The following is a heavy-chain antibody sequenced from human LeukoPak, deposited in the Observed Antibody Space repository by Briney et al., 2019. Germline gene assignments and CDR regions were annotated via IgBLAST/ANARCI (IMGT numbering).Heavy chain of an antibody. CDR3: ARHNRIPMVRGVMRWFDP. D-gene: IGHD3-10*01. CDR2: INHSGST. J-gene: IGHJ5*02. Sequence: SETLSLTCAVYGGSFSGYYWSWIRQPPGKGLEWIGEINHSGSTNYNPSLKSRVTISVDTSKNQFSLKLSSVTAADTTVYYCARHNRIPMVRGVMRWFDPWGQGTLVTVSS. V-gene: IGHV4-34*01. CDR1: GGSFSGYY.